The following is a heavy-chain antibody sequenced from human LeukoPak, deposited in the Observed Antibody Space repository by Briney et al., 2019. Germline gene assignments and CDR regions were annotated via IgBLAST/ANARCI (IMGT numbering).Heavy chain of an antibody. CDR2: ISYDGSNK. CDR1: GFTFSSYG. CDR3: AKSPLAGTEHYYFDY. D-gene: IGHD1-1*01. J-gene: IGHJ4*02. Sequence: QHGRSLRLSCAASGFTFSSYGMHWVRQAPGKGLEWVAVISYDGSNKYYADSVKGRFTISRDNSKNTLYLQMNSLRAEDTAVYYCAKSPLAGTEHYYFDYWGQGTLVTVSS. V-gene: IGHV3-30*18.